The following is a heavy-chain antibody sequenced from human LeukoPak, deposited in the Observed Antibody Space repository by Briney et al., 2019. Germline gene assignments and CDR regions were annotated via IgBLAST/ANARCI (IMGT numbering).Heavy chain of an antibody. CDR1: GYTFTGYY. CDR3: ARDSGGSYYYFDY. J-gene: IGHJ4*02. D-gene: IGHD1-26*01. Sequence: ASVKVSCKASGYTFTGYYMHWVRQAPGQGLEWMGIINPSGGSTSYAQKFQGRVTMTRDMSTSTVCMELSSLRSEDTAVYYCARDSGGSYYYFDYWGQGTLVTVSS. V-gene: IGHV1-46*01. CDR2: INPSGGST.